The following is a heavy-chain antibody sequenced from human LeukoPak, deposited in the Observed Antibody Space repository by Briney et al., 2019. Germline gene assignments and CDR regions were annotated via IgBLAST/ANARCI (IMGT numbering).Heavy chain of an antibody. J-gene: IGHJ4*02. CDR3: TRNNWGIDY. D-gene: IGHD7-27*01. CDR1: GFTVSSNS. CDR2: IYSNVT. V-gene: IGHV3-53*01. Sequence: GGSLRLSCTVSGFTVSSNSMSWVRQAPGKGLEWVSFIYSNVTHYSDSVKDRFTISRDNSKNTLYLQMNDLRVEDTAVYYCTRNNWGIDYWGQGALVSVSS.